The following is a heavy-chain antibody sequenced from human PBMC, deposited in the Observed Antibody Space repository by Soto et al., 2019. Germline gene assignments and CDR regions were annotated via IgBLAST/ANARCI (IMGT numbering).Heavy chain of an antibody. D-gene: IGHD3-3*01. J-gene: IGHJ6*02. V-gene: IGHV1-3*01. Sequence: RASVKVSCKASGYTFTSYAMHWVRQAPGQRLEWMGWINAGNGNTKYSQKFQGRVTITRDTSASTAYMELSSLRSEATAVYYCARFTIFGVPNYYYYGMDVWGQGTTVTVSS. CDR3: ARFTIFGVPNYYYYGMDV. CDR2: INAGNGNT. CDR1: GYTFTSYA.